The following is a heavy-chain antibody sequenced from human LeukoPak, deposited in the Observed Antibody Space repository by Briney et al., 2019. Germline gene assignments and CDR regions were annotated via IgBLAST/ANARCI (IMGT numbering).Heavy chain of an antibody. CDR2: IYYSGST. Sequence: PSETLSLTCTVSGGAVSSYYWSWVRQPPGKGLEWIGYIYYSGSTYYNPSLKSRVTISVDTSKNQFSLKLSSVTAADTAVYYCARDRGDSTVGYYYGMDVWGQGTTVTVSS. CDR1: GGAVSSYY. J-gene: IGHJ6*02. CDR3: ARDRGDSTVGYYYGMDV. D-gene: IGHD2-21*02. V-gene: IGHV4-59*02.